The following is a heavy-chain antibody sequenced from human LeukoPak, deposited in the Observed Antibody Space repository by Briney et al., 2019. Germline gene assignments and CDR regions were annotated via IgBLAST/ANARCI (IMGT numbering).Heavy chain of an antibody. J-gene: IGHJ5*02. CDR2: IKQDGSEK. D-gene: IGHD3-22*01. V-gene: IGHV3-7*01. CDR1: GFTFSSYW. Sequence: PGGSLRLSCAASGFTFSSYWMSWVRQAPGKGLEWVANIKQDGSEKYYVDSVKGRFTISRDNAKSSLYLQMNSLRAEDTAVYYCARVLRYYYDSSTGWFDPWGQGTLVTVSS. CDR3: ARVLRYYYDSSTGWFDP.